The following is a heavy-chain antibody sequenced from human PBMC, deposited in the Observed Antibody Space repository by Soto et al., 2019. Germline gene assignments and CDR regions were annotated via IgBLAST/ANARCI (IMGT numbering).Heavy chain of an antibody. V-gene: IGHV3-13*01. Sequence: GGSLRLSCAASGFTFSSYDMHWVRQATGKGLEWVSAIGTAGDTYYPGSVKGRFTISRENAKNSLYLQMNSLRAGDTAVYYCARRRDWYYYDSSGYYKGHWYFDLWGRGTLVTVSS. D-gene: IGHD3-22*01. J-gene: IGHJ2*01. CDR3: ARRRDWYYYDSSGYYKGHWYFDL. CDR1: GFTFSSYD. CDR2: IGTAGDT.